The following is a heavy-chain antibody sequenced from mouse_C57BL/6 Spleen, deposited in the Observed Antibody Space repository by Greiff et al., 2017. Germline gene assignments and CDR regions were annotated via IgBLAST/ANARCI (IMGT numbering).Heavy chain of an antibody. CDR1: GYAFSSSW. D-gene: IGHD2-4*01. CDR2: IYPGDGDT. J-gene: IGHJ3*01. CDR3: ARDDYDGLFAY. Sequence: QVQLQQSGPELVKPGASVKISCKASGYAFSSSWMNWVKQRPGKGLEWIGRIYPGDGDTNYNGKFKGKATLTADKSSSTAYMQLSSLTSEDSAVYFCARDDYDGLFAYWGQGTLVTVSA. V-gene: IGHV1-82*01.